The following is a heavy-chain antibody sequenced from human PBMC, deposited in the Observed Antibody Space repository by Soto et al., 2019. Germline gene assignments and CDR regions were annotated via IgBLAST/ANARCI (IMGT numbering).Heavy chain of an antibody. D-gene: IGHD2-8*02. CDR3: ARAEGGVRSLHGMDV. CDR1: GGTFSSYA. J-gene: IGHJ6*02. V-gene: IGHV1-69*06. Sequence: ASVKVSCKASGGTFSSYAISWVRQAPGQGLEWMGGIIPIFGTANYAQKFQGRVTITADKSTSTAYMELSSLRSEDTAVYYCARAEGGVRSLHGMDVWGQGTTVTVSS. CDR2: IIPIFGTA.